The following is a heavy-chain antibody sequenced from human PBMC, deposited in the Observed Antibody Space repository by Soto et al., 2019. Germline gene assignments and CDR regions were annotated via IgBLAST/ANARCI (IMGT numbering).Heavy chain of an antibody. Sequence: GGSLRLSCAASGFTFSSYGMHWVRQAPGKGLEWVAVISYDGSNKYYADSVKGRFTISRDNSKNTLYLQMNSLRAEDTAVYYCAKDCSGGSCYNDYWGQGTLVTVSS. CDR2: ISYDGSNK. V-gene: IGHV3-30*18. CDR3: AKDCSGGSCYNDY. D-gene: IGHD2-15*01. CDR1: GFTFSSYG. J-gene: IGHJ4*02.